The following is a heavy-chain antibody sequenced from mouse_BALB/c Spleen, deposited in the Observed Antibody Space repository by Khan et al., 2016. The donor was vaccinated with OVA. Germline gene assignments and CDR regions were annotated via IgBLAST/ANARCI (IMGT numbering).Heavy chain of an antibody. CDR2: ISSSGST. D-gene: IGHD2-3*01. J-gene: IGHJ4*01. Sequence: VQLKESGPGLVQPSQSLSLTCTVTGYSFTSDYAWNCLRQFPGNLLEWLCYISSSGSTNYTPALKSRISITRDTPKNQFFLQLNSVNTEDTATYYCARDGSRYNYAMDYWGQGTSVTVSA. CDR1: GYSFTSDYA. V-gene: IGHV3-2*02. CDR3: ARDGSRYNYAMDY.